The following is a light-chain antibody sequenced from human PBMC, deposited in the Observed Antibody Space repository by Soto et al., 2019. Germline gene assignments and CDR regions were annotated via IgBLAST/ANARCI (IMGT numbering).Light chain of an antibody. Sequence: QSALTQPASVSGSPGQSVTISCTGTSSDVGSYNLVSWYQQHPGKAPKLMIYEGSTRPSGVPNRFSGSKSGNTASLTISGLEAEDEADYYCCSDAGSAVFGGGTKLTVL. J-gene: IGLJ2*01. CDR2: EGS. CDR1: SSDVGSYNL. CDR3: CSDAGSAV. V-gene: IGLV2-23*01.